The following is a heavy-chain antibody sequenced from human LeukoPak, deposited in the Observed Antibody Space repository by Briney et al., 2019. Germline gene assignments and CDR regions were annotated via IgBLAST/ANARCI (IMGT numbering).Heavy chain of an antibody. J-gene: IGHJ4*02. CDR2: ISYDGSNK. Sequence: GGSLRLSCAASGVTFSSYAMYWVRQAPGKGLDWVAVISYDGSNKYYADSVKRRFTISRDNSKNTLYLQMNSLRAEDTAMYFCATGYSAWSFGYWGQGNPVTVSS. V-gene: IGHV3-30-3*01. D-gene: IGHD6-19*01. CDR3: ATGYSAWSFGY. CDR1: GVTFSSYA.